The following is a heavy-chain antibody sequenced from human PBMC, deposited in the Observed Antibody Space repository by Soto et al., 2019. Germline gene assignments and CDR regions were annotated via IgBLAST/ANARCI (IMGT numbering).Heavy chain of an antibody. CDR1: GESFSGYY. CDR2: ISHWGST. V-gene: IGHV4-34*01. Sequence: QEQLQQWGAGLLKPSETLSLTCAVFGESFSGYYWSWIRQPPGKGLEWIGEISHWGSTNYNPSLKSRFTISVDTSERHFFLRLSSVTAADTAVYYCARHRYSGYDFDFWGQGTLVTISS. J-gene: IGHJ4*02. D-gene: IGHD5-12*01. CDR3: ARHRYSGYDFDF.